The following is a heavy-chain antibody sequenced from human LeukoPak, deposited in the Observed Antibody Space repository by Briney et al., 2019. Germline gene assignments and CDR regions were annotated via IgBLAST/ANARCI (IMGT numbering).Heavy chain of an antibody. V-gene: IGHV1-2*02. CDR2: INPNSGGT. J-gene: IGHJ6*03. Sequence: GASVKVSRKASGYTFTGYYMHWVRQAPGQGLEWMGWINPNSGGTNYAQKFQGRVTMTRDTSTTTAYLELKSLRSDDTAVYYCARSQGHRLLNYYSYYMDVWGKGTTVTVSS. D-gene: IGHD2-15*01. CDR3: ARSQGHRLLNYYSYYMDV. CDR1: GYTFTGYY.